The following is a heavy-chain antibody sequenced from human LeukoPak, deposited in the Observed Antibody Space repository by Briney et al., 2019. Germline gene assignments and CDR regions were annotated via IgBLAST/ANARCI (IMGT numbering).Heavy chain of an antibody. J-gene: IGHJ5*02. Sequence: SETLSPTCTVSGDSITGYYWGWIRQPPGKGLEWIGNIYYTGNTYYNASLKSRVTISVDTSKNQFSLKLSSVTAADTAVYYCARPAYQPLWFGERGWFDPWGQGTLVTVSS. CDR3: ARPAYQPLWFGERGWFDP. CDR2: IYYTGNT. D-gene: IGHD3-10*01. V-gene: IGHV4-39*07. CDR1: GDSITGYY.